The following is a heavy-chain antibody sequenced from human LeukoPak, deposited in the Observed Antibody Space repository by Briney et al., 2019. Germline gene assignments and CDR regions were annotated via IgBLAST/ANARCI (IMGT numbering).Heavy chain of an antibody. D-gene: IGHD3-16*01. CDR2: INHSGST. CDR1: GGSLTGYY. V-gene: IGHV4-34*01. Sequence: SETLSLTCGVQGGSLTGYYWNWIRRSPGRGLEWLGKINHSGSTTYSPSFERRLTISLVTSKNEVSLRLTSVTAADTAIYYRARGQRTLTAHYYDYHPIDVWGQGTTVTVSS. J-gene: IGHJ6*02. CDR3: ARGQRTLTAHYYDYHPIDV.